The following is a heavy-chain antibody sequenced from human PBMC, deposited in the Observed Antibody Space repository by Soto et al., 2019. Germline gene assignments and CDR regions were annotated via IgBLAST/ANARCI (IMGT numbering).Heavy chain of an antibody. CDR1: GGTFSSYA. V-gene: IGHV1-69*13. CDR3: ARVRGLPSLVRGVIMTEWFDP. CDR2: IIPIFGTA. Sequence: ASVKVSCKASGGTFSSYAISWVRQAPAQGLAWMGGIIPIFGTANYAQKFQGRVTITADEATSTDYLELSRLRSDATAVYEYARVRGLPSLVRGVIMTEWFDPWGQGTLVTVSS. J-gene: IGHJ5*02. D-gene: IGHD3-10*01.